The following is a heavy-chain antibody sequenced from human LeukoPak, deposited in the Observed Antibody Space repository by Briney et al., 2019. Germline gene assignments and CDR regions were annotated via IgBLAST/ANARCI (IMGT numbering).Heavy chain of an antibody. J-gene: IGHJ4*02. D-gene: IGHD3-16*02. V-gene: IGHV3-9*01. Sequence: GGSLRLSCAASGFTFDDYAMHWVRQAPGHGLEWVSGISWNSGSIGYADSVKGRFTISRDNAKNSLYLQMNSLRAEDTALYYCAKAFTFGGVIAPFDYWGQGTLVTVSS. CDR3: AKAFTFGGVIAPFDY. CDR2: ISWNSGSI. CDR1: GFTFDDYA.